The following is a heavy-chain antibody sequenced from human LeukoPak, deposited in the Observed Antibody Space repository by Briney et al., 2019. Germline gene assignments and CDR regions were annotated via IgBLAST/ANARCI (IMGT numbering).Heavy chain of an antibody. J-gene: IGHJ4*02. D-gene: IGHD3-22*01. CDR3: ARGGASSYYDNSGYSDY. V-gene: IGHV3-21*01. CDR1: GFTFSSYS. Sequence: GGSLRLSCAASGFTFSSYSMNWVRQAPGKGLEWVSSISSSSSYIYYADSVKGRFTISRDNAKNSLYLQMNSLRAEDTAVYYCARGGASSYYDNSGYSDYWGQGTLVTVSS. CDR2: ISSSSSYI.